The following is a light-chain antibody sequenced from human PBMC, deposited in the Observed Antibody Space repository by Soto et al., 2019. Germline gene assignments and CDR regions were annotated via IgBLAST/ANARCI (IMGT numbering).Light chain of an antibody. V-gene: IGLV2-18*01. Sequence: QSVLTQPRSVSGSPGQSVTISCTGTSXDFVSYNRVSWYQQPPGTAPKLIIYEASNLPSGVPDRFSGSKSGNTASLTISGLQAADEADYYCSLYTSENTHVFGTGTKVTVL. CDR2: EAS. J-gene: IGLJ1*01. CDR3: SLYTSENTHV. CDR1: SXDFVSYNR.